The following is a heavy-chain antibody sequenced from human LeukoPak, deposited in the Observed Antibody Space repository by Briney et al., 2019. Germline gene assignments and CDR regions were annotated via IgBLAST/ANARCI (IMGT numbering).Heavy chain of an antibody. CDR1: GFTFSSYE. D-gene: IGHD3-9*01. Sequence: PGGSLRLSCAASGFTFSSYEMNWVRQAPGKGLEWVSYISSSGSTIYYADSVKGRFTISRDNAKNSLYLQMNSLRAEDTAVYYCARESIYDILTGFDYWGQGTLVTVSS. V-gene: IGHV3-48*03. CDR3: ARESIYDILTGFDY. CDR2: ISSSGSTI. J-gene: IGHJ4*02.